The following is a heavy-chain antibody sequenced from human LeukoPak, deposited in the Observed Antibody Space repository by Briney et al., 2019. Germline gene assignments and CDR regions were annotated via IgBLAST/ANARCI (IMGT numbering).Heavy chain of an antibody. Sequence: SETLSLTCTVSGGSISSYYWSWIRQPAGKGLEWIGRIYTSGSTNYNPSLKSRVTMSVDTSKNQFSLKLSSVTAADTAVYYCARDRYYYGSGNYYYMDVWGKGTTVTISS. CDR1: GGSISSYY. CDR3: ARDRYYYGSGNYYYMDV. D-gene: IGHD3-10*01. J-gene: IGHJ6*03. CDR2: IYTSGST. V-gene: IGHV4-4*07.